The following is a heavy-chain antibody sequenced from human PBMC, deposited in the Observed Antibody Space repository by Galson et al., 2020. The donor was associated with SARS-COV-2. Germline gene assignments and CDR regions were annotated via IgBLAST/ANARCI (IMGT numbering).Heavy chain of an antibody. CDR3: ARHELVAAAKRGIDY. CDR2: IDPSDSYT. V-gene: IGHV5-10-1*01. Sequence: SCKGSGYSFTSYWISWVRQMPGKGLEWMGRIDPSDSYTNYSPSFQGHVTISADKSISTAYLQWSSLKASDTAMYYCARHELVAAAKRGIDYWGQGTLVTVSS. D-gene: IGHD6-13*01. J-gene: IGHJ4*02. CDR1: GYSFTSYW.